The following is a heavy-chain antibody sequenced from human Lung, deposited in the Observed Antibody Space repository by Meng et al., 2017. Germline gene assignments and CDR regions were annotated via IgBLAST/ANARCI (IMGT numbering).Heavy chain of an antibody. J-gene: IGHJ4*02. CDR1: GYNFPDYW. Sequence: QVQPVQCGGGVKKPCASWKLSCKPSGYNFPDYWLHWVRRAPGQGLEWMGRIDPKSGDTHDAQRFQGRVTMTGDTSISTAYMELSGLRSDDTAMYYCARDEDISAAGKLFGDYWGQGTLVTVSS. CDR2: IDPKSGDT. CDR3: ARDEDISAAGKLFGDY. D-gene: IGHD6-13*01. V-gene: IGHV1-2*06.